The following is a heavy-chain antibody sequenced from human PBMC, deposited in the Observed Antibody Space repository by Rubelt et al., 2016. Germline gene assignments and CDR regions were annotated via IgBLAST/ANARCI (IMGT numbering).Heavy chain of an antibody. D-gene: IGHD6-13*01. Sequence: GGSISSYYWSWIRQPPGKGLEWIGYSSYSGSTYYNPSLKSRVTISVDTSKNQFSLRLSSVTAADTAMYYCARFGAAAGTDYWGQGALVTVSS. CDR1: GGSISSYY. V-gene: IGHV4-59*01. J-gene: IGHJ4*02. CDR3: ARFGAAAGTDY. CDR2: SSYSGST.